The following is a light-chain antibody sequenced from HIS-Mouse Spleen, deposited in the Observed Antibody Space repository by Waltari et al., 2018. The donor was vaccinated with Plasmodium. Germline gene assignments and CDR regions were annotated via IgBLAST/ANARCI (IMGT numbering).Light chain of an antibody. CDR2: QDS. J-gene: IGLJ3*02. CDR1: KLGATY. CDR3: QAWDSSTAV. Sequence: SYELTQPPSVSVSPGQTASLTCTGDKLGATYACWYQQKPGPSPVLVIYQDSKRPSGIPERFSGSNSGNTATLTISGTQAMDEADYYCQAWDSSTAVFGGGTKLTVL. V-gene: IGLV3-1*01.